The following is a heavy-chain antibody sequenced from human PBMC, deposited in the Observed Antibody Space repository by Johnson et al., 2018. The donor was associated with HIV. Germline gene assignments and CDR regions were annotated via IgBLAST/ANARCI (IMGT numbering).Heavy chain of an antibody. CDR2: MSYDGSKK. J-gene: IGHJ3*02. CDR1: GFTFRAYG. V-gene: IGHV3-30*03. CDR3: ARGPVFDI. Sequence: QVQLVESGGGVVQPGTSLRLSCAASGFTFRAYGMHWVRQAPGKGLEWLTLMSYDGSKKYYADSVKGRFTISRDNAKNSLYLQMNSLRAEDTAVYYCARGPVFDIWGQGTMVTVSS.